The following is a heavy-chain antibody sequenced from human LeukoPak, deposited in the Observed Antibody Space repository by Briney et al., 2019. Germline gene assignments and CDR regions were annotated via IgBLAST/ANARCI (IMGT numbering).Heavy chain of an antibody. Sequence: GGSLRLPCAASGFTFSTHWMHWVRQAPGKGLVWVSRMNGDGSSTKYADSVKGRFTISRDNAKNSLYLQMNSLRAEDTAVYYCARKRGYSYGAQSDYWGQGTLVTVSS. CDR2: MNGDGSST. CDR3: ARKRGYSYGAQSDY. V-gene: IGHV3-74*01. CDR1: GFTFSTHW. J-gene: IGHJ4*02. D-gene: IGHD5-18*01.